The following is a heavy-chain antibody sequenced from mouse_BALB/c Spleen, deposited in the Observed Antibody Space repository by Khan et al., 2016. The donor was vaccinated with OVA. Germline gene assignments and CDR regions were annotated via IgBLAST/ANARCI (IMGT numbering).Heavy chain of an antibody. J-gene: IGHJ3*01. CDR2: INPSNGGT. V-gene: IGHV1S81*02. D-gene: IGHD2-1*01. CDR3: TRSGYGTFAY. CDR1: GYTFTSYY. Sequence: QVQLKESGAELVKPGASVRLSCKASGYTFTSYYLYWVKQRPGQGLEWIGDINPSNGGTNFNEKFKSKATLTVDKSSSTAYMQLSSLKSEDSAVYYCTRSGYGTFAYWGQGTLVTVSA.